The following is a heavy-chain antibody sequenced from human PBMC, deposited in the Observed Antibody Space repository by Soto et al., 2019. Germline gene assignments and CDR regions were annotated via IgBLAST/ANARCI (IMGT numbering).Heavy chain of an antibody. D-gene: IGHD2-15*01. Sequence: EVQLVESGGGLVKPGGPLRLSCAASGFTFISAWMNWVRQAPGKGLEWVGRIKDKNGGATTDYAAPVKGRFIISRDDSENTLYLQMDSLTTEDTAIYYCTADLPGHGGGFAFDYWGQGTLVTVSS. CDR2: IKDKNGGATT. V-gene: IGHV3-15*07. CDR1: GFTFISAW. CDR3: TADLPGHGGGFAFDY. J-gene: IGHJ4*01.